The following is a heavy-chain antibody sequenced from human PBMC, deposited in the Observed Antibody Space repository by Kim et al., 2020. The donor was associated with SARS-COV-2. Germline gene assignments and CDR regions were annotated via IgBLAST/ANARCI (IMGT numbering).Heavy chain of an antibody. J-gene: IGHJ6*02. CDR1: GFTFSSYA. CDR3: AREGHDYGKPMDV. D-gene: IGHD4-17*01. Sequence: GGSLRLSCAASGFTFSSYAMHWVRQAPGKGLEWVAVISYDGSNKYYADSVKGRFTISRDNSKNTLYLQMNSLRAEDTAVYYCAREGHDYGKPMDVWGQGTPVTVSS. CDR2: ISYDGSNK. V-gene: IGHV3-30*04.